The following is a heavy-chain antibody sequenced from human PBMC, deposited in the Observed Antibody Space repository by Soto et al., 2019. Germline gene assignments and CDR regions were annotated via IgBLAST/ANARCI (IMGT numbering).Heavy chain of an antibody. CDR1: GGTFSSYA. CDR3: ARDSDSSGYSNYYYYYGMDV. D-gene: IGHD3-22*01. J-gene: IGHJ6*02. CDR2: IIPIFGTA. Sequence: QVQLVQSGAEVKKPGSSVKVSCKASGGTFSSYAISWVRQAPGQGLEWMVGIIPIFGTANYAQKFQGRVTITADESTSTAYMELSSLRSEDTAVYYCARDSDSSGYSNYYYYYGMDVWGQGTTVTVSS. V-gene: IGHV1-69*01.